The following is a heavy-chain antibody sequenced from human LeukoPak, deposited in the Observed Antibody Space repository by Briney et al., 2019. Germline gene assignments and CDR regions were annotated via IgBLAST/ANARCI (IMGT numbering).Heavy chain of an antibody. CDR1: GGTFSNYA. Sequence: GASVKVSCKASGGTFSNYAISWVRQAPGQGLEWMGGIIPIFGTANYAQKFQGRVTITADESTSTAYMELSSLRSEDTAVYYCARLSSSSTSFDYWGQGTLVTVSS. V-gene: IGHV1-69*13. CDR3: ARLSSSSTSFDY. D-gene: IGHD6-6*01. J-gene: IGHJ4*02. CDR2: IIPIFGTA.